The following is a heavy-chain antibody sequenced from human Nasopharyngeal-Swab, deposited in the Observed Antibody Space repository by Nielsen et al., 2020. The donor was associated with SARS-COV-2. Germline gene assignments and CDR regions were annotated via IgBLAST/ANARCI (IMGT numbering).Heavy chain of an antibody. Sequence: GGSLRLCCAASGFTFNIYAMAWVRRAPGRGLEWVSAISASGGSTYYRNSVKGRFSISRDNSKNTLFLQMNSLTVDDTALYYCAKDDVVRGDAFDFWGQGTMVTVSS. D-gene: IGHD3-10*01. CDR1: GFTFNIYA. V-gene: IGHV3-23*01. J-gene: IGHJ3*01. CDR3: AKDDVVRGDAFDF. CDR2: ISASGGST.